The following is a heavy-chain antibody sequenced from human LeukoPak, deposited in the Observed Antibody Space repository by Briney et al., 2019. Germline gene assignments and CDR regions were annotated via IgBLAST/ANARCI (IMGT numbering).Heavy chain of an antibody. CDR3: ARESRWELRD. V-gene: IGHV4-59*01. Sequence: SETLSLTCTVSGGSISSYYWSWIRQPPGKGLEWIGYIYYSGSTNYNPSLKSRVTISVDTSKNQYSLKLSSVTAADTAVYYCARESRWELRDWGQGTLVTVSS. CDR2: IYYSGST. J-gene: IGHJ4*02. D-gene: IGHD1-26*01. CDR1: GGSISSYY.